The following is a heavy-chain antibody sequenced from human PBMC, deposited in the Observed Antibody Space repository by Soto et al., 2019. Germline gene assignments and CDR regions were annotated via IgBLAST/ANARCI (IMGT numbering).Heavy chain of an antibody. Sequence: SETQSLPKSVAGGYSIDRGYYWGRKSQPPGKGLEGIGSIYYSGSTYYNPSLKSRVTISVDTSKNQFSLKLSSVTAADTAVYYCARSRGLITMIVVVIGDNWFDPWGQGTLVTVSS. CDR3: ARSRGLITMIVVVIGDNWFDP. CDR2: IYYSGST. CDR1: GGYSIDRGYY. D-gene: IGHD3-22*01. V-gene: IGHV4-39*01. J-gene: IGHJ5*02.